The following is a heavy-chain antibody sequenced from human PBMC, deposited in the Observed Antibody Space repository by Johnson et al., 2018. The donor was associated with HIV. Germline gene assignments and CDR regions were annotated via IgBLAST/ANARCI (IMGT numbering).Heavy chain of an antibody. CDR2: ISYDGSNK. CDR1: GFTFSSYG. CDR3: AKDSMGFNWNQFEAFDV. V-gene: IGHV3-30*18. D-gene: IGHD1-20*01. J-gene: IGHJ3*01. Sequence: VQLVESGGGVVQPGRSLRLSCAASGFTFSSYGMHWVRQAPGKGLEWVAVISYDGSNKYYADSVKGRFTISRDNSKNTLYLQMNSLRAEDTAVYYCAKDSMGFNWNQFEAFDVWGLGTMVTVSS.